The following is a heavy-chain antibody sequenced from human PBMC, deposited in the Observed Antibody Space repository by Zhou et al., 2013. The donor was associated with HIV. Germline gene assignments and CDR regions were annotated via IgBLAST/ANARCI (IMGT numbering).Heavy chain of an antibody. CDR3: ARGGGNEYFQP. CDR2: IAAYNGDT. D-gene: IGHD1-26*01. Sequence: QVQLVQSGAEMKKPGASVKVSCKASGYTFTSYGFSWVRQAPGQGLEWMGWIAAYNGDTKYAQKLQGRVTMTTDTSTSTAYMELSNLRYEDTGIYYCARGGGNEYFQPWGQGTLVTVSS. CDR1: GYTFTSYG. V-gene: IGHV1-18*04. J-gene: IGHJ1*01.